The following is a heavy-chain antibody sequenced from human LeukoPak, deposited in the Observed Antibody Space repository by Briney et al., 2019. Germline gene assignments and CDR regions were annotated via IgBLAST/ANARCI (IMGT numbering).Heavy chain of an antibody. CDR1: GGSISSSSYY. V-gene: IGHV4-39*01. CDR3: ARHPRRGFDY. D-gene: IGHD3-10*01. Sequence: SETLSLTCTVSGGSISSSSYYWGWIRQPPGKGLEWIGSIYYSGSTYYNPSLKSRVTISVDTSKNQFSLKLSSVTAADTAVYYCARHPRRGFDYWGQGTLVTVSS. J-gene: IGHJ4*02. CDR2: IYYSGST.